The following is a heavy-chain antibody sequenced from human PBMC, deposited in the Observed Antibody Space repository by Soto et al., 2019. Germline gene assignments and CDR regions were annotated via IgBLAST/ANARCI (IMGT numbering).Heavy chain of an antibody. CDR3: ARGHIVVVTGYYYYGMDV. Sequence: GASVKVSCKASGYTFTSTWMHWVRQAPGQGLEWKGKINPYGGAATYAEKFQGRVTMTRDTSISTAYMELSRLRSDDTALCYCARGHIVVVTGYYYYGMDVWGQGTTVTVSS. D-gene: IGHD2-21*02. V-gene: IGHV1-46*01. CDR1: GYTFTSTW. J-gene: IGHJ6*02. CDR2: INPYGGAA.